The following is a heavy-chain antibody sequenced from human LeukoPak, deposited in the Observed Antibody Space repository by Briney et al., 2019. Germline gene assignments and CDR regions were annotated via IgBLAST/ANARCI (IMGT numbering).Heavy chain of an antibody. CDR3: ARQGSSSGYALGY. CDR1: GFTFSSYA. V-gene: IGHV3-30*04. J-gene: IGHJ4*02. CDR2: ISYDGSNK. Sequence: PGRSLRLSCAASGFTFSSYAIHWVRQAPGKGLEWVAVISYDGSNKYYADSVKGRFTISRDNSKNTLYLQMNSLRAEDTAVYYCARQGSSSGYALGYWGQGTLVTVSS. D-gene: IGHD3-22*01.